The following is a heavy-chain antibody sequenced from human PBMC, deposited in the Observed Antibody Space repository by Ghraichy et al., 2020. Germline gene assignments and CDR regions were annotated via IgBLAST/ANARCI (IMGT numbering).Heavy chain of an antibody. CDR2: IIPILGIA. V-gene: IGHV1-69*02. Sequence: SVKVSCKASGGTFSSYTISWVRQAPGQGLEWMGRIIPILGIANYAQKFQGRVTITADKSTSTAYMELSSLRSEDTAVYYCASAPNDYGDLRGPHWYFDLWGRGTLVTVSS. CDR1: GGTFSSYT. J-gene: IGHJ2*01. D-gene: IGHD4-17*01. CDR3: ASAPNDYGDLRGPHWYFDL.